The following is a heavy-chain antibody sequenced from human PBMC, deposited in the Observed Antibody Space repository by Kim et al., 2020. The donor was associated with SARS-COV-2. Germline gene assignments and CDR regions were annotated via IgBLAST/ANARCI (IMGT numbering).Heavy chain of an antibody. CDR1: GGSISYYY. CDR3: ERGKYYYDGSGNPRFWYF. CDR2: VFDSGST. Sequence: SETLSLTCTVSGGSISYYYWTWIRQPPGKGLEWIGYVFDSGSTNYNPSLKSRVTISLGTSKKQFSLQLTSVTAADTAEYYCERGKYYYDGSGNPRFWYF. V-gene: IGHV4-59*01. D-gene: IGHD3-22*01. J-gene: IGHJ2*01.